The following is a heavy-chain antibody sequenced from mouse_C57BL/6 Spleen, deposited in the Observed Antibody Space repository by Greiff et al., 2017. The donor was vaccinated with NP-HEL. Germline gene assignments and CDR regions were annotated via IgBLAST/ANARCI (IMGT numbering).Heavy chain of an antibody. Sequence: EVKLVESGGGLVKPGGSLKLSCAASGFTFSDYGMHWVRQAPEKGLEWVAYISSGSSTIYYADTVKGRFTISRDNAKNTLFLQRTSLRSEDTAMYYCARGLPKEFDYWGQGTTLTVSS. D-gene: IGHD2-2*01. CDR1: GFTFSDYG. V-gene: IGHV5-17*01. J-gene: IGHJ2*01. CDR3: ARGLPKEFDY. CDR2: ISSGSSTI.